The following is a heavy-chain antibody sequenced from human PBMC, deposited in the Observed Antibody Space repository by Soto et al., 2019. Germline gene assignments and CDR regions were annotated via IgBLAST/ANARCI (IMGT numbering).Heavy chain of an antibody. V-gene: IGHV3-21*01. Sequence: GGSLRLSCAASGFTFSSYSMNWVRQAPGKGLEWVSSISSSSSYIYYADSVKGRFTISRDNAKNSLYLQMNSLRAEDTAVYYCARDVAYYCSGGSCYYFDYWGQGTLVTVSS. CDR2: ISSSSSYI. CDR1: GFTFSSYS. D-gene: IGHD2-15*01. J-gene: IGHJ4*02. CDR3: ARDVAYYCSGGSCYYFDY.